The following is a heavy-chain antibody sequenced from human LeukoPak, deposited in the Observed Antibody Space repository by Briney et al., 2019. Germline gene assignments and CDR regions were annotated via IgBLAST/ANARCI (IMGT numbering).Heavy chain of an antibody. D-gene: IGHD6-13*01. Sequence: GGSLRLSCAASGFTFSSYSMNWVRQAPGKGLEWVSSISSSSSYIYYADSVKGRFTISRDNAKNSLYLQMNSLRAEDTAVYYCAREWVAAVLVWFDPWGQGTLVTVSS. CDR2: ISSSSSYI. J-gene: IGHJ5*02. CDR1: GFTFSSYS. CDR3: AREWVAAVLVWFDP. V-gene: IGHV3-21*01.